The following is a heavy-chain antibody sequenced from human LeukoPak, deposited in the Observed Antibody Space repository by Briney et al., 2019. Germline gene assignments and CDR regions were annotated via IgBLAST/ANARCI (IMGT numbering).Heavy chain of an antibody. CDR1: GFTFSSYA. CDR3: AKDLYDTRYCSGGNCFTYFDY. D-gene: IGHD2-15*01. J-gene: IGHJ4*02. CDR2: ISGSGGST. V-gene: IGHV3-23*01. Sequence: GGSLRLPCAASGFTFSSYAMNWVRQAPGKGLEWVSVISGSGGSTYYADSVKGRFTISRDNSKNTLSLQMNSLRAEDTAVYYCAKDLYDTRYCSGGNCFTYFDYRGQGTLVTVSS.